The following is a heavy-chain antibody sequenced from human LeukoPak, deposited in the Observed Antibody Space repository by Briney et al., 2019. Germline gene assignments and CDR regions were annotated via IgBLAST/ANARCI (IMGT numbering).Heavy chain of an antibody. CDR3: AKTRYQLLSSFDY. D-gene: IGHD2-2*01. J-gene: IGHJ4*02. Sequence: PGGSPRLSCAASGFTFSSYAMSWVRQAPGKGLEWVSAISGSGGSTYYADSVKGRFTISRDNSKNTLYLQMNSLRAEDTAVYYCAKTRYQLLSSFDYWGQGTLVTVSS. V-gene: IGHV3-23*01. CDR2: ISGSGGST. CDR1: GFTFSSYA.